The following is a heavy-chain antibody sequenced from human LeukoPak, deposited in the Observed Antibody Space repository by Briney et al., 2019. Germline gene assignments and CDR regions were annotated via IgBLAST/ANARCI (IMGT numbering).Heavy chain of an antibody. CDR3: ARGVTTKVPGPFDP. J-gene: IGHJ5*02. CDR1: GGTFSSYA. V-gene: IGHV1-46*01. D-gene: IGHD4-17*01. Sequence: ASVKVSCKASGGTFSSYAISWVRQAPGQGLEWMGIINPSGGSTSYAQKFQGRVTMTEDTSTDTAYMELSSLRSEDTAVYYCARGVTTKVPGPFDPWGQGTLVTVSS. CDR2: INPSGGST.